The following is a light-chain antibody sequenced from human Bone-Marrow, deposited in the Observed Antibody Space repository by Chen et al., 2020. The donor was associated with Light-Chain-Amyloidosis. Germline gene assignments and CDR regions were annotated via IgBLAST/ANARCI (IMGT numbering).Light chain of an antibody. CDR2: AAS. CDR1: HDIDRY. J-gene: IGKJ4*01. Sequence: DTLMTQSPSALSASVGERVTITCQASHDIDRYLNWYQQKSGRAPTLLIHAASNVEAGGPSRFSGSGSGTDFTFTISGLQPEDVATYFCQQYDNLPLTVGGGTRLEI. CDR3: QQYDNLPLT. V-gene: IGKV1-33*01.